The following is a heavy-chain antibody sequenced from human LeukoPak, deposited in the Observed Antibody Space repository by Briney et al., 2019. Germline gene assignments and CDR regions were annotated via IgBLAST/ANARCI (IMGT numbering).Heavy chain of an antibody. CDR1: GFTFSSYS. CDR3: ARGAYGTPPTFFDY. V-gene: IGHV3-21*01. J-gene: IGHJ4*02. CDR2: ISSSSSYI. Sequence: GGSLRLSCAASGFTFSSYSMNWVRQAPGKGLEWVSSISSSSSYIYYADSVKGRFTISRDNAKNSLYLQMNSLRAEDTAVYYCARGAYGTPPTFFDYWGQGTLVTVSS. D-gene: IGHD2/OR15-2a*01.